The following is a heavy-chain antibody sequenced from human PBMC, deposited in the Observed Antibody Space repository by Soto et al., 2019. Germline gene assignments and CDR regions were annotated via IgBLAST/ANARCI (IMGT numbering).Heavy chain of an antibody. CDR2: IYYSGST. V-gene: IGHV4-59*08. CDR3: ARQNFANYYYYYHYMDV. Sequence: SETLSLTCTVSGGSISSYYWSWIRQPPGKGLEWIGYIYYSGSTNYNPSLKSRVTISVDTSKDQLSLKLSSVTAADTAVYYCARQNFANYYYYYHYMDVWGKGTTVTVYS. CDR1: GGSISSYY. J-gene: IGHJ6*03.